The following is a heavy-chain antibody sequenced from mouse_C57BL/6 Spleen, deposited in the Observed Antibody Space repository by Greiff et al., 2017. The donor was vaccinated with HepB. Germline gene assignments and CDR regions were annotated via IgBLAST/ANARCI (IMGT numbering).Heavy chain of an antibody. D-gene: IGHD1-1*01. J-gene: IGHJ2*01. V-gene: IGHV14-4*01. CDR2: IDPENGDT. Sequence: EVKVVESGAELVRPGASVKLSCTASGFNIKDDYMHWVKQRPEQGLEWIGWIDPENGDTEYASKFQGKATITADTSSNTAYLQLSSLTSEDTAVYYCTTVTTVVAPYWGQGTTLTVSS. CDR1: GFNIKDDY. CDR3: TTVTTVVAPY.